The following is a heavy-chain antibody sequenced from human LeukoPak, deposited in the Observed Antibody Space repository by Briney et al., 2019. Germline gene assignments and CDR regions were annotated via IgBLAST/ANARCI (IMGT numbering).Heavy chain of an antibody. CDR3: ARDDGSGYISFHH. CDR1: GASISSNY. Sequence: SETLSLTCTVSGASISSNYWSWIRQPPGKGLEYIGYIYYGGSTNYNPSLKSRVTISVDTSKNQFSLKLSSVTAADTAVYYCARDDGSGYISFHHWGQGTLVTVSS. D-gene: IGHD3-22*01. V-gene: IGHV4-59*01. J-gene: IGHJ1*01. CDR2: IYYGGST.